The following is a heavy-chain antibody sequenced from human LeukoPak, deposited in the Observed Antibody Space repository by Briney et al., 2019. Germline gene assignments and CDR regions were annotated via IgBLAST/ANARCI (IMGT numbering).Heavy chain of an antibody. CDR3: ARDSSSGDILTGYPLGYYGMDV. J-gene: IGHJ6*02. V-gene: IGHV3-11*01. D-gene: IGHD3-9*01. Sequence: PGGSLTLSCAASGFTFSDYYMSWIRQAPGKGLEWVSYISSSGSTIYYADSVKGRFTISRDNAKNSLYLQMNSLRAEDTAVHYCARDSSSGDILTGYPLGYYGMDVWGQGTTVTVSS. CDR1: GFTFSDYY. CDR2: ISSSGSTI.